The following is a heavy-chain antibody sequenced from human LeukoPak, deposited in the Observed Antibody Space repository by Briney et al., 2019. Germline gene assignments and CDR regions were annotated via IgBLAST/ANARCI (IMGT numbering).Heavy chain of an antibody. D-gene: IGHD5-18*01. CDR1: GGSISSSSYY. CDR2: IYYSGST. Sequence: SETLSLTCTVSGGSISSSSYYWGWIRQPPGKGLEWIGRIYYSGSTYYNPSLKSRVTISVDTSKNQFSLKLSSVTAADTAVYYCARGNVDTAMVRRFFDKKDYFDYWGQGTLVTVSS. J-gene: IGHJ4*02. V-gene: IGHV4-39*07. CDR3: ARGNVDTAMVRRFFDKKDYFDY.